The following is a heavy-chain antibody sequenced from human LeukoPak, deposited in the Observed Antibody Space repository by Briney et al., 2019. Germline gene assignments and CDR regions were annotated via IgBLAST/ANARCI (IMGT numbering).Heavy chain of an antibody. J-gene: IGHJ3*02. Sequence: PSETLSLTCTVSGASISSNNYYSGWIREPPGEGLELIGDIYYSGNTYYNPSLKSRATISVDTSKNQFSLKPSSLTSAHTAAYFCAKRENYSGSGIYYNGAFDIWGQGAMVTVSS. CDR1: GASISSNNYY. V-gene: IGHV4-39*01. CDR3: AKRENYSGSGIYYNGAFDI. D-gene: IGHD3-10*01. CDR2: IYYSGNT.